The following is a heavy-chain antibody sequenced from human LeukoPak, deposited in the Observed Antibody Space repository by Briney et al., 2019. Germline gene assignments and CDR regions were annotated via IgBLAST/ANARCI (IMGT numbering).Heavy chain of an antibody. CDR3: VRDYGGT. Sequence: QPGRSLRLSCAASGFTFSTYWMSWVRQAPGIGLEWVANINQVGSEEYYVDSVKGRFAISRDNAKNSLYLQMNSLRAEDTAVYYCVRDYGGTWGQGTLVTVSS. CDR2: INQVGSEE. V-gene: IGHV3-7*04. J-gene: IGHJ5*02. D-gene: IGHD4-23*01. CDR1: GFTFSTYW.